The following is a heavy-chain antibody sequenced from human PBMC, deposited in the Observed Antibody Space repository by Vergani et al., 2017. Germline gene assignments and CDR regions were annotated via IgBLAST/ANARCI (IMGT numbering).Heavy chain of an antibody. Sequence: EVRLVESGGGLIPPGRSLRLSCAGSGFTFQDHALHWVRQTPGRGLEWVSGISWNSGRTAYADSVKGRFTISRDNAKNSLYLQMNSLRAEDTALYYCARERNAYYDFWSGYYTQYYFDYWGQGTLVTVSS. CDR3: ARERNAYYDFWSGYYTQYYFDY. CDR1: GFTFQDHA. J-gene: IGHJ4*02. CDR2: ISWNSGRT. V-gene: IGHV3-9*01. D-gene: IGHD3-3*01.